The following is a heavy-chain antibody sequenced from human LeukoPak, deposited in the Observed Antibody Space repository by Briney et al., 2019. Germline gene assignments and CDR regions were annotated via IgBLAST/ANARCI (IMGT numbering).Heavy chain of an antibody. Sequence: GGSLRLSCAASGFTFNNAWMSWVRQAPGKGLEWVGRIKGKTDAGTTDHAAPVKGRFTISRDDSKNTLYLQMNSLKTGDTAVYYCTTDGDYGDGLRGDYWGQGTLVTVSS. CDR3: TTDGDYGDGLRGDY. D-gene: IGHD4-17*01. CDR1: GFTFNNAW. J-gene: IGHJ4*02. V-gene: IGHV3-15*01. CDR2: IKGKTDAGTT.